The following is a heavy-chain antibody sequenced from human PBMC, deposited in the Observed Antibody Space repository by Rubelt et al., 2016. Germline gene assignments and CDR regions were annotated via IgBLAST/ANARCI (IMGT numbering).Heavy chain of an antibody. J-gene: IGHJ5*02. V-gene: IGHV1-46*01. CDR3: ARSPRYDFEDNWFDP. D-gene: IGHD3-3*01. CDR2: INPSGGST. Sequence: QVQLVQSGAEVKKPGASVKVSCKASGYTFTSYYMHWVRRAPGQGLEWMGIINPSGGSTSDEQKFQGRVTMTRDTSTSTVYMGLRSLRSEDTAVYYCARSPRYDFEDNWFDPWGQGTLVTVSS. CDR1: GYTFTSYY.